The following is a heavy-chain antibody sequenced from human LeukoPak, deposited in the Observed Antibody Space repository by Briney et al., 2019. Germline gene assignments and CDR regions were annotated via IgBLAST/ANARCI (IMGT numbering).Heavy chain of an antibody. CDR2: INHSGST. CDR3: ATILPLDV. J-gene: IGHJ6*02. Sequence: SETLSLTCAVYGGSFYGGSFSGYYWSWIRQPPEKGLEWIGEINHSGSTNYNPSFKSRVTMSVDTSKNQFSLKLSSVTAADTAMYYCATILPLDVWGQGTTVTVSS. CDR1: GGSFSGYY. V-gene: IGHV4-34*01.